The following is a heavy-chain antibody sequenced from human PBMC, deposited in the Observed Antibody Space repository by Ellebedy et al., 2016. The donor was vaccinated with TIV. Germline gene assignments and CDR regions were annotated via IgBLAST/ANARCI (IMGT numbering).Heavy chain of an antibody. CDR3: ARVATSPYYDVLTGYPPHYYFDY. D-gene: IGHD3-9*01. J-gene: IGHJ4*02. Sequence: GESLKISCAASGFTFSDYHMDWVRQAPGKGLEWVSYISSSRNYIYYADSVRGRFTISRDNAKNSLYLQMNSLRAEDTAVYYCARVATSPYYDVLTGYPPHYYFDYWGQGTLVTVSS. CDR2: ISSSRNYI. V-gene: IGHV3-21*01. CDR1: GFTFSDYH.